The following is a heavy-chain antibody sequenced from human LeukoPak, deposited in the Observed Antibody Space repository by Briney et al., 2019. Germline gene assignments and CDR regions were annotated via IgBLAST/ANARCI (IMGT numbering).Heavy chain of an antibody. V-gene: IGHV3-23*01. CDR2: ISGSGGNT. D-gene: IGHD6-6*01. J-gene: IGHJ1*01. CDR1: GFTFSSYS. Sequence: PGGSLRLSCAASGFTFSSYSMNWVRQAPGKGLEWVSAISGSGGNTYYADSVKGRFTISRDNSKNTLYLQMNSLRAEDTAVYYCAKGPPSSSAQYFQHWGQGTLVTVSS. CDR3: AKGPPSSSAQYFQH.